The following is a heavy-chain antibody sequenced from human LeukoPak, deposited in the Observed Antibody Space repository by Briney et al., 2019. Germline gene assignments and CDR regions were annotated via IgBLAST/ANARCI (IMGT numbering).Heavy chain of an antibody. Sequence: PSETLSLTCTVSGGSISNSRYYWGWIRQPPGKGLEWIGSIYYDGNTYYNPSLKSRVSISVDTSKNRFSLNLSSVTAADTAIYYCARRLTGTVDYWGQGTLVTVSS. J-gene: IGHJ4*02. V-gene: IGHV4-39*01. D-gene: IGHD3-9*01. CDR3: ARRLTGTVDY. CDR2: IYYDGNT. CDR1: GGSISNSRYY.